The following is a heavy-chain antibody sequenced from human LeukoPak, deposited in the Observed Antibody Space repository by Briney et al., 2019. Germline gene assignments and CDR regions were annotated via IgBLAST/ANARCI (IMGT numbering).Heavy chain of an antibody. Sequence: PGGSLRLSCAASGFTFSSYWMHWVRQAPGKGLVWVSRINSDGSSTSYADSVKGRFTISRDNAKNSLYLQMNSLRAEDTAVYYCARRGAGSGSYFDYYYYMDVWGKGTTVTISS. CDR2: INSDGSST. CDR1: GFTFSSYW. CDR3: ARRGAGSGSYFDYYYYMDV. D-gene: IGHD3-10*01. J-gene: IGHJ6*03. V-gene: IGHV3-74*01.